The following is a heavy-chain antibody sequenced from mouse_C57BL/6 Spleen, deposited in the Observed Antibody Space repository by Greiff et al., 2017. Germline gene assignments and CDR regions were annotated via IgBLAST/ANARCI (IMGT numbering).Heavy chain of an antibody. V-gene: IGHV1-55*01. D-gene: IGHD2-4*01. CDR1: GYTFTSYW. J-gene: IGHJ2*01. CDR3: AREKDDYDLYYFDY. Sequence: VQLKQPGAELVKPGASVKMSCKASGYTFTSYWITWVKQRPGQGLEWIGDIYPGSGSTNYNEKFKSKATLTVDTSSSAAYMQLSSLTSEDSAVYYCAREKDDYDLYYFDYWGQGTTLTVSS. CDR2: IYPGSGST.